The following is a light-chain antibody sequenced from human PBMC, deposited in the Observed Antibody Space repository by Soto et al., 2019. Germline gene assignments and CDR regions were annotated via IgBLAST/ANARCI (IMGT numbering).Light chain of an antibody. CDR3: SSFTSSSTFV. CDR2: DVS. CDR1: SSDVGRYNY. V-gene: IGLV2-14*01. Sequence: QSALAQPASGSGSPGQSITISCTGTSSDVGRYNYVSWFQQHPGKAPKLMIFDVSNWPSGVSDRFSGSKSGNTASLTISGLQAQDEADYYCSSFTSSSTFVFGTGTNVTVL. J-gene: IGLJ1*01.